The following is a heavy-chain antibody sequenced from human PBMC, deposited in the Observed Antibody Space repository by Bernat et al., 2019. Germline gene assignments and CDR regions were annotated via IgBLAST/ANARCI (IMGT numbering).Heavy chain of an antibody. J-gene: IGHJ5*02. CDR2: ISAYNGNT. CDR1: GYTFTSYG. CDR3: ARTMVRGVIMRPNWFDP. D-gene: IGHD3-10*01. Sequence: QVQLVQSGAEGKKPGASVKVSCKASGYTFTSYGISGVQQAPGQGLEWMGWISAYNGNTNYAQKLQGSVTMTTDTTTSTAYMELRSLRSDDTAVYYCARTMVRGVIMRPNWFDPWGQGTLVTVSS. V-gene: IGHV1-18*01.